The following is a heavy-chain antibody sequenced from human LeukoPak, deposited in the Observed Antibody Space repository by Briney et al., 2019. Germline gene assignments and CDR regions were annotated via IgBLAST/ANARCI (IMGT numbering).Heavy chain of an antibody. V-gene: IGHV3-21*06. CDR2: ISTSSSYI. CDR3: AREHSGYDFPGRDYYYMDV. CDR1: GFTFSRNS. D-gene: IGHD5-12*01. J-gene: IGHJ6*03. Sequence: GGSLRLSCAASGFTFSRNSMNWVRQAPGKGLEWVSSISTSSSYIYYADSVKGRFTISRDNAKNSLYLQVDRLGADDTAVYYCAREHSGYDFPGRDYYYMDVWGKGTTVTVSS.